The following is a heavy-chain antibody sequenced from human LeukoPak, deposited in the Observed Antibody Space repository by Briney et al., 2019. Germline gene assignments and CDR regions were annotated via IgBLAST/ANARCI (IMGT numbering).Heavy chain of an antibody. V-gene: IGHV1-69*05. Sequence: SVKVSCKASGGTFSSYAISWVRQAPGQGLGWMGGIIPIFGTANYAQKFQGRVTITTDESMSTAYMELSSLRSEDTAVYYCARGFRGHLLPLSLWGQGTLVTVSS. D-gene: IGHD2-15*01. CDR3: ARGFRGHLLPLSL. CDR1: GGTFSSYA. CDR2: IIPIFGTA. J-gene: IGHJ4*02.